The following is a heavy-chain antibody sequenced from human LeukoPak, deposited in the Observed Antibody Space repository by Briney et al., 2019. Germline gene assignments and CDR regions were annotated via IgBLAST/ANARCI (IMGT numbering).Heavy chain of an antibody. V-gene: IGHV3-23*01. Sequence: PGGSLRLSCAASGFTFSSYAMSWVRQAPGKGLEWVSAISGSGDSTFYADSVKGRFTISRDNSKNTLYLQMNSLRAEDTAVYYCARLQGFDDYGDYEDYYYYYYMDVWGKGTTVTVSS. CDR3: ARLQGFDDYGDYEDYYYYYYMDV. CDR1: GFTFSSYA. CDR2: ISGSGDST. D-gene: IGHD4-17*01. J-gene: IGHJ6*03.